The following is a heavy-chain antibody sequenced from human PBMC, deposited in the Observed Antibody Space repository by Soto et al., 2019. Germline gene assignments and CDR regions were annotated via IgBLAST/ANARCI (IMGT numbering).Heavy chain of an antibody. J-gene: IGHJ4*02. CDR1: GASINSHY. Sequence: SSETLSLTCTVSGASINSHYWSWIRQPPGKGLEWIGYIYYSGSTNYNPSLKSRVTISIDTSKNQFSLKLSSVTAADTAVYYCAKMGGYDFWSGSPGPFDYWGQGTLVTVSS. D-gene: IGHD3-3*01. V-gene: IGHV4-59*08. CDR2: IYYSGST. CDR3: AKMGGYDFWSGSPGPFDY.